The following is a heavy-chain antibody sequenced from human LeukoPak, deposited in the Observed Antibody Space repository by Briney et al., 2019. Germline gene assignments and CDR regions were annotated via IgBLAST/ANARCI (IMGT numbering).Heavy chain of an antibody. D-gene: IGHD3-9*01. CDR3: PRAGYDILTGLGAFDI. Sequence: PRASVKVSCKASGGTFSSYAISWVRQAPGQGLEWMGGIIPIFGTANYAQKFQGRVTITTDESTSTAYMELSSLRSEDTAVYFWPRAGYDILTGLGAFDIWGQGTMVTVSS. CDR1: GGTFSSYA. J-gene: IGHJ3*02. V-gene: IGHV1-69*05. CDR2: IIPIFGTA.